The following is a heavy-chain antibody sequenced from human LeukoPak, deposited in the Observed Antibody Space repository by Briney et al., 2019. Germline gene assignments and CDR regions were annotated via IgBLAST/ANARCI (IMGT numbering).Heavy chain of an antibody. CDR1: GLTFSSNY. CDR2: IYTGGTT. Sequence: GGSLRLSCVASGLTFSSNYMSWARQAPGKGLEWVSVIYTGGTTYYADSVKGRFTFSRDNSKNTLYLQMDSLRAEDTAVYYCARGFNRGFDPWGQGTLVTVSS. J-gene: IGHJ5*02. D-gene: IGHD1-14*01. V-gene: IGHV3-53*01. CDR3: ARGFNRGFDP.